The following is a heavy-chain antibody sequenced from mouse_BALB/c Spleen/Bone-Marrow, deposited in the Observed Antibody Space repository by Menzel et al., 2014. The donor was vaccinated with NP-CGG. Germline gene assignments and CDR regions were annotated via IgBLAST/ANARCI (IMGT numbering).Heavy chain of an antibody. CDR2: ISNGGGST. V-gene: IGHV5-12-2*01. D-gene: IGHD5-5*01. CDR3: ARQIYLPYFDY. CDR1: GFTFSSYT. Sequence: DVQLVESGGGLVQPGGSLKLSCAASGFTFSSYTMSWVRPTPEKRLEWVAYISNGGGSTYYPDTVKGRFTISRDNAKNTLYLQMSSLKSEDTAMYYCARQIYLPYFDYWGQGTTLTVSS. J-gene: IGHJ2*01.